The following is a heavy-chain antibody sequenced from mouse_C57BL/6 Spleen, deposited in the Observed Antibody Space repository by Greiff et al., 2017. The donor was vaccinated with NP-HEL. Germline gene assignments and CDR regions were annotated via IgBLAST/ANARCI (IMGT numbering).Heavy chain of an antibody. CDR1: GFTFSDYY. V-gene: IGHV5-12*01. J-gene: IGHJ4*01. CDR3: ARHDFLYYSAMDY. D-gene: IGHD2-1*01. CDR2: ISNGGGST. Sequence: EVQLVESGGGLVQPGGSLKLSCAASGFTFSDYYMYWVRQTPEKRLEWVAYISNGGGSTYYPDTVKGRFTISRDNAKNTLYLQMSRLKSEDTAMYYCARHDFLYYSAMDYWGQGTSVTVSS.